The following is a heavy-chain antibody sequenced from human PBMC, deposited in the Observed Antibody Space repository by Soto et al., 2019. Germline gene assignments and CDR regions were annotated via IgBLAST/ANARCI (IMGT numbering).Heavy chain of an antibody. CDR3: AKAMSIAARPLSYYYYGMEV. CDR2: ISGSGGST. Sequence: PGGSLRLSCAASGFTFSSYAMSWVRQAPGKGLEWVSAISGSGGSTYYADSVKGRFTISRDNSKNPLYLQMNSLRAEDTAVYYCAKAMSIAARPLSYYYYGMEVWPQGTRLAISS. CDR1: GFTFSSYA. D-gene: IGHD6-6*01. V-gene: IGHV3-23*01. J-gene: IGHJ6*01.